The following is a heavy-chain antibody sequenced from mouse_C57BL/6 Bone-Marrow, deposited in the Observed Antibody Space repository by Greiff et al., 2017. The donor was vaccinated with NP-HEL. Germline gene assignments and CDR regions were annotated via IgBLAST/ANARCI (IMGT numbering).Heavy chain of an antibody. J-gene: IGHJ3*01. D-gene: IGHD2-4*01. CDR2: IDPSDSYT. CDR3: ARGIYDYDPSWFAY. V-gene: IGHV1-69*01. Sequence: QVQLQQPGAELVMPGASVKLSCKASGYTFTSYWMPWVKQRPGQGLEWIGEIDPSDSYTNYNPKFQGKSTLTVDKSSSTAYMQLSSLTSEDSAVYYCARGIYDYDPSWFAYWGQGTLVTVSA. CDR1: GYTFTSYW.